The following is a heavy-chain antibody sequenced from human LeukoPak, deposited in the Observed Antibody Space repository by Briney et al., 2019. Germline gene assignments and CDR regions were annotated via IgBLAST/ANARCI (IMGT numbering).Heavy chain of an antibody. CDR1: GYTFTGYY. V-gene: IGHV1-2*02. D-gene: IGHD5-24*01. CDR2: INPNSGGT. J-gene: IGHJ6*03. CDR3: ARGGDGYNFHYYMDV. Sequence: ASVKVSCKASGYTFTGYYMHWVRQAPGQGLEWMGWINPNSGGTNYAQKFQGRVTMTRDTSISTAYMELSSLRSEDTAVYYCARGGDGYNFHYYMDVWGKGTTVTVSS.